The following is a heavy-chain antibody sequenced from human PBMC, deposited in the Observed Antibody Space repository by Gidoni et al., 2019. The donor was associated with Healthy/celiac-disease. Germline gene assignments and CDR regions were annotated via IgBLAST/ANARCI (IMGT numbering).Heavy chain of an antibody. D-gene: IGHD5-12*01. J-gene: IGHJ3*02. CDR2: ISCSRSYI. Sequence: EVQLVESGGGLVKPGGSLRLSCAASGFTFSSYSMNWVRQASGKGLGGVSSISCSRSYIYYADSVKGRFTNSRDNAKNSLYLQMNSLRAEDTAVYYCARVRSVAQIYGDAFDIWGQGTMVTVSS. V-gene: IGHV3-21*01. CDR1: GFTFSSYS. CDR3: ARVRSVAQIYGDAFDI.